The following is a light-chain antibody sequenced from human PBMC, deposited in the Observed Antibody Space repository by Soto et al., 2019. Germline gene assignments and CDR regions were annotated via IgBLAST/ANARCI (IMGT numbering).Light chain of an antibody. V-gene: IGLV2-11*01. CDR2: DVS. J-gene: IGLJ3*02. CDR3: CSYAGSSTLWV. CDR1: SSDVGAYNY. Sequence: QSVLTQPRSVSGSPGQSVTISCTGISSDVGAYNYVSWYQQHPGKAPKVMIYDVSKRPSGVPDRFSGSKSANTVSLTISGLQAQDEADYYCCSYAGSSTLWVFGGGTKLTVL.